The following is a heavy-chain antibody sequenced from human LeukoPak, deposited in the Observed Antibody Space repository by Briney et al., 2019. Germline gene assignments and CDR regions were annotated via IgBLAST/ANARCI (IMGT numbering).Heavy chain of an antibody. CDR2: ISYDGSNK. Sequence: GRSLRLSCAASGFTFSNYVIHWVRQAPGKGLEWVAVISYDGSNKYYADSVKGRFTISRDSSKNTPYLQMNSLRAEDTAVYYCARSDAYNKPTDYWGQGTLVTVSS. CDR1: GFTFSNYV. D-gene: IGHD5-24*01. V-gene: IGHV3-30*04. CDR3: ARSDAYNKPTDY. J-gene: IGHJ4*02.